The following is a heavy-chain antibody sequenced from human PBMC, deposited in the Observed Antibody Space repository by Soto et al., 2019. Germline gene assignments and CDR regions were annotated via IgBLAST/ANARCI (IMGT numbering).Heavy chain of an antibody. J-gene: IGHJ6*02. Sequence: QVQLVQSGAEVKKPGSSVKVSCKASGGTFSSYAISWVRQAPGQGLEWMGGIIPIFGTANYAQKFQGRVTITADESTSTAYMELSSLRSEDMAVYYCARGLSSSLAYYYYGMDVWGQGTTVTVSS. CDR2: IIPIFGTA. V-gene: IGHV1-69*01. CDR1: GGTFSSYA. CDR3: ARGLSSSLAYYYYGMDV. D-gene: IGHD6-6*01.